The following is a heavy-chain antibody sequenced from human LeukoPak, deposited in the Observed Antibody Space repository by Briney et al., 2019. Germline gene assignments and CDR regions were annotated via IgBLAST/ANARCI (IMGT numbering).Heavy chain of an antibody. Sequence: GGSLRLSCAASGFTVSSNYMSWVRQTPAKGLEWVSVISGGGDITYYADSVKGRFTISRDSSENTVYLQMNSLRADDTAVYYCAKEQVVSPPWVSYFDYWGQGTLVTVSS. CDR1: GFTVSSNY. CDR3: AKEQVVSPPWVSYFDY. CDR2: ISGGGDIT. D-gene: IGHD1-26*01. J-gene: IGHJ4*02. V-gene: IGHV3-23*01.